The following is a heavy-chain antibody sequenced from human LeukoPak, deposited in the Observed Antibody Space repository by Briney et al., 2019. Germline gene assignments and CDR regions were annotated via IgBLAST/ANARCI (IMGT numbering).Heavy chain of an antibody. J-gene: IGHJ1*01. V-gene: IGHV4-30-4*08. D-gene: IGHD2-2*02. CDR1: GGSISSGDYY. Sequence: PSETLSLTCTVSGGSISSGDYYWSWIRQPPGKGLEWIGYIYYSGSTYYNPSLKSRVTISVDTSKNQFSLKLSSVTAADTAVYYGARLTVVPAAIGAWGQGTLVTVTS. CDR2: IYYSGST. CDR3: ARLTVVPAAIGA.